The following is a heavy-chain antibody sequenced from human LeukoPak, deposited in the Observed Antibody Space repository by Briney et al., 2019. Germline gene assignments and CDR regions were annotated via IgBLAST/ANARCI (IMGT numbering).Heavy chain of an antibody. Sequence: GASVKVSCKPSGYTFTGYYMHWVRQAPGQGLEWMGWINPNSGDTNYAQKFQGRVTMTRDTFISTAYMELSTLRSDDTAIYYCARESLEMQMASDALDIWGQGTMVTVSS. D-gene: IGHD5-24*01. CDR3: ARESLEMQMASDALDI. V-gene: IGHV1-2*02. J-gene: IGHJ3*02. CDR1: GYTFTGYY. CDR2: INPNSGDT.